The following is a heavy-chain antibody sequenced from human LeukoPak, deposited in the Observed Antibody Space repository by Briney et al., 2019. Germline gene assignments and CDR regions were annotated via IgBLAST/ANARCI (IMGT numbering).Heavy chain of an antibody. CDR1: GFTFSSYA. V-gene: IGHV3-23*03. CDR2: MYSGGST. J-gene: IGHJ5*02. CDR3: ALHINGDYESRFDP. D-gene: IGHD4-17*01. Sequence: GGSLRLSCAASGFTFSSYAMSWVRQAPGKGLEWVSVMYSGGSTFYADSVKGRFTISRDNSKNTLNLQMNSLRAEDTAIYYCALHINGDYESRFDPWGQGTLVTVSS.